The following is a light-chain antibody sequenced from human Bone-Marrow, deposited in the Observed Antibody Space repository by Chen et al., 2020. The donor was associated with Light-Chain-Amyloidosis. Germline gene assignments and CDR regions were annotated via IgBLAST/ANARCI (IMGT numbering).Light chain of an antibody. CDR3: QSADSSGTYEVI. CDR2: RDT. J-gene: IGLJ2*01. CDR1: DLPTKY. Sequence: SYELTQPPSVSVSPGQTARITCSGDDLPTKYAYWYQQKPGQAPVLVIHRDTERPSGISERFSGSSSGKTATSTISGVQAEDEADYHCQSADSSGTYEVIFGGGTKLTVL. V-gene: IGLV3-25*03.